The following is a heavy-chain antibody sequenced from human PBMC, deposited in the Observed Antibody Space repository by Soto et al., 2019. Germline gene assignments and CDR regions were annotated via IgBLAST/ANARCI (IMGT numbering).Heavy chain of an antibody. Sequence: SETLSLTCAVSGYSISSGYYWGWIRQPPGKGLEWIGSIYHSGSTYCSPSLKSRVTISVDTSKNQFSLKLSSVTAADTAVYYCATTVGGIWGQGPMVTVSS. J-gene: IGHJ3*02. D-gene: IGHD3-16*01. CDR3: ATTVGGI. CDR2: IYHSGST. CDR1: GYSISSGYY. V-gene: IGHV4-38-2*01.